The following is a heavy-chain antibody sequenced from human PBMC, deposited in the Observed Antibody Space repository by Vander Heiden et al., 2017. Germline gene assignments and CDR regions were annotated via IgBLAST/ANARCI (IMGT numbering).Heavy chain of an antibody. CDR1: GGTFSSYA. V-gene: IGHV1-69*01. Sequence: QVQLVQSWAEVKKPASSVKFSCKASGGTFSSYAISWVRQAPGQGLEWMGGIIPIFGTANYAQKFQGRVTTTADESTSTAYMELSRLRSEDTAVYYCASGESRLYSADYWGQGTLVTVSS. J-gene: IGHJ4*02. D-gene: IGHD2-15*01. CDR3: ASGESRLYSADY. CDR2: IIPIFGTA.